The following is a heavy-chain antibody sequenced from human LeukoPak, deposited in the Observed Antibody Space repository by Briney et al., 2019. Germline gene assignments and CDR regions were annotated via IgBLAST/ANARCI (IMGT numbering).Heavy chain of an antibody. CDR2: ISGSGGGGAT. J-gene: IGHJ4*02. CDR3: AREFNTVGNFDY. Sequence: GGSLRLSCAASGFTFSTYAMSWVRQAPGKGLEWVSAISGSGGGGATSYADSVKGRFTISRDNSKNTLYLQMNSLRAEDTAVYYCAREFNTVGNFDYWGQGTLVTVSS. V-gene: IGHV3-23*01. D-gene: IGHD3-10*01. CDR1: GFTFSTYA.